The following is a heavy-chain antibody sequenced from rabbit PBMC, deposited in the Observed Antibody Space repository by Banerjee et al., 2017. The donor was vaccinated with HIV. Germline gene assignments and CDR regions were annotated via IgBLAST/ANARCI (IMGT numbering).Heavy chain of an antibody. Sequence: QEQLVESGGGLVKPEGSLTLTCKASGFDFSYNAMCWVRQAPGKGLEWIACIGTGSGLSYYANWVNGRFTISKTSSTTVTLQMTSLTAADTATYFCARTGSSAFGYYGMDLWGPGTLVTVS. D-gene: IGHD8-1*01. J-gene: IGHJ6*01. CDR3: ARTGSSAFGYYGMDL. CDR1: GFDFSYNA. V-gene: IGHV1S45*01. CDR2: IGTGSGLS.